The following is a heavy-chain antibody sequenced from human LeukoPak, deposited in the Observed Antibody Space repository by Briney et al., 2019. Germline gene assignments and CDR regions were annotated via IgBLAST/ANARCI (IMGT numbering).Heavy chain of an antibody. Sequence: SETLSLTCTVSGGSISSGGYYWGWIRQHPGKGLEWIGYIYYSGSTYYNPSLKSRVTISVDTSKNQFSLKLSSVTAADTAVYYCARSYGDPYLFGYWGQGTLVTVSS. CDR3: ARSYGDPYLFGY. CDR2: IYYSGST. V-gene: IGHV4-31*03. D-gene: IGHD4/OR15-4a*01. CDR1: GGSISSGGYY. J-gene: IGHJ4*02.